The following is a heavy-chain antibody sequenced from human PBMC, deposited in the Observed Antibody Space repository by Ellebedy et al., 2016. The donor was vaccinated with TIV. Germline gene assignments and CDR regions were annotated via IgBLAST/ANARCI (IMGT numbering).Heavy chain of an antibody. CDR1: GYIFTSDW. CDR3: AKHPSTSAWYG. CDR2: IDPSDSYT. Sequence: KVSCXGSGYIFTSDWISWVRQRPGKGLEWMGRIDPSDSYTNYSPSFQGHVTISADKSTSTAYLQWSSLRASDTAMYYCAKHPSTSAWYGWGQGTQVTVSS. J-gene: IGHJ1*01. V-gene: IGHV5-10-1*01. D-gene: IGHD2-2*01.